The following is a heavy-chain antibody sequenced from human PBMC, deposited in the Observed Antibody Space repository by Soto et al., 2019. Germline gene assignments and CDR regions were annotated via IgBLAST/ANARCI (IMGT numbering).Heavy chain of an antibody. CDR3: ARHPFYSDTQFDY. V-gene: IGHV4-39*01. D-gene: IGHD6-13*01. J-gene: IGHJ4*02. CDR2: IYYSGST. CDR1: GGSISSSSYY. Sequence: QLQLQESGPGLVKPSETLSLTCTVSGGSISSSSYYWGWIRQPPGKGLEWIGSIYYSGSTYYNPPLKSRVTISVDTSKNQFSLKLSSVTAADTAVYYCARHPFYSDTQFDYWGQGTLVTVSS.